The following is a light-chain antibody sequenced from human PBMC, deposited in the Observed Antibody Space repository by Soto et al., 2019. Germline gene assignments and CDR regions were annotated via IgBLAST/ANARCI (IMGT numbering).Light chain of an antibody. Sequence: QSALTQPASVSGSPGQSITISCTGTSSDVGGYNYVSWYQQHPGKAPKLMIYDVSNRPSGVSNRFSGSKSGNTASLTISGLHAEDEADYYCSSYTSIATLVFGGGTELTVL. J-gene: IGLJ3*02. V-gene: IGLV2-14*01. CDR2: DVS. CDR1: SSDVGGYNY. CDR3: SSYTSIATLV.